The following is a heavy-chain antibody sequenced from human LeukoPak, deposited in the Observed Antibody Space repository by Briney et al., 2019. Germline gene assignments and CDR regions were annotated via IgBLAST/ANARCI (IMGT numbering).Heavy chain of an antibody. CDR1: GGTFSSYA. J-gene: IGHJ5*02. V-gene: IGHV1-69*05. Sequence: ASVKVSCKASGGTFSSYAISWVRQAPGQGLEWMGGIIPIFGTANYAQKFQGRVTITTDESTSTAYMELSSLRSEDTAVYYCARGGVYYYDSSGSGSYNWFDPWGQGTLVTVSS. D-gene: IGHD3-22*01. CDR3: ARGGVYYYDSSGSGSYNWFDP. CDR2: IIPIFGTA.